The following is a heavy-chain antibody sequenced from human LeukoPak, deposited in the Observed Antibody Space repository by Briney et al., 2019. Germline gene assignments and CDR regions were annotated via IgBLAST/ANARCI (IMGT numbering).Heavy chain of an antibody. Sequence: GGSLRPSCAASGFTFSSYSMNWVRQAPGRGLEWVSSISSSSSYIYYADSVKGRFTISRDNAKNSLYLQMNSLRAEDTAVYYCARGGGSYDFWSGTGIYMDVWGKGTTVTVSS. CDR2: ISSSSSYI. J-gene: IGHJ6*03. CDR3: ARGGGSYDFWSGTGIYMDV. V-gene: IGHV3-21*01. CDR1: GFTFSSYS. D-gene: IGHD3-3*01.